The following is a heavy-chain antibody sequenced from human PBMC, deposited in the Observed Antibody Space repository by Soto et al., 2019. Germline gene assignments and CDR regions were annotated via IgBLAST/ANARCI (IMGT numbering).Heavy chain of an antibody. D-gene: IGHD3-10*01. V-gene: IGHV1-8*01. CDR1: GYTFTSYD. Sequence: QVQLVQSGAEVKKPGASVKVSCKASGYTFTSYDINWVRQATGQGREWMGWMNPNSGNTGYAQKFQGRVTMTRNTSISTAYMELSSLGSEDTAVYYCARVPRRLLWCGYGMDVWGQGTTVTVSS. J-gene: IGHJ6*02. CDR3: ARVPRRLLWCGYGMDV. CDR2: MNPNSGNT.